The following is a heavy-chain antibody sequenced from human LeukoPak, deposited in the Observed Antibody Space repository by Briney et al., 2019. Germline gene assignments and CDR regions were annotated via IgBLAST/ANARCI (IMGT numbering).Heavy chain of an antibody. J-gene: IGHJ5*02. CDR2: IYYSGNT. Sequence: SETLSLTCTVSGGSISSSSYYWGWIRQPPGKGLEWIGSIYYSGNTYYNPSLKSRVTISVDTSKNQFSLKLSSVTAADTAVYYCARGDQSGYSYGIGWYWFDPWGQGTLVTVSS. V-gene: IGHV4-39*07. CDR3: ARGDQSGYSYGIGWYWFDP. D-gene: IGHD5-18*01. CDR1: GGSISSSSYY.